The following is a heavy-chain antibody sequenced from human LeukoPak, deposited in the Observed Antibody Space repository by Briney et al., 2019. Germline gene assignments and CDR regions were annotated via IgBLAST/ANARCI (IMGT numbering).Heavy chain of an antibody. CDR3: ARAAQPGFDP. D-gene: IGHD1-14*01. J-gene: IGHJ5*02. V-gene: IGHV3-48*01. CDR1: GLTFSTYS. Sequence: SGGSLRLSCGASGLTFSTYSMNWVRQAPGKGLEWVSYISSDSGTIYCADSVKGRFTISRDNAKNSLYLQMNSLRAEDTAVYYCARAAQPGFDPWGQGTLVTVSS. CDR2: ISSDSGTI.